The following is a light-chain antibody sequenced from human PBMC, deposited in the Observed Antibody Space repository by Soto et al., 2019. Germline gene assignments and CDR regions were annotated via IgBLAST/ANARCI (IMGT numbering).Light chain of an antibody. CDR2: HAS. J-gene: IGKJ1*01. CDR3: QQYNSYS. Sequence: DIPITQSPSTLPPSVGDRVTITCRASQSISNWLAWYQQKPVTAPKVLIYHASNLQSGVPSRFSGSGSGTEFTLTISSLQPDDFATYYCQQYNSYSFGQGTKVDIK. V-gene: IGKV1-5*01. CDR1: QSISNW.